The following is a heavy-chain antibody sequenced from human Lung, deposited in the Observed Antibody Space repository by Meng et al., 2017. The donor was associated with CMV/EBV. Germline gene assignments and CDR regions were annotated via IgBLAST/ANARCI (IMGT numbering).Heavy chain of an antibody. V-gene: IGHV4-4*02. CDR1: GGSRSSRNW. Sequence: QEELRWSGPRLVKSVGSLALTGAAAGGSRSSRNWWSWFRQPPGKGLEWIGEIYHSGSTNYNPSLKSRVTISVDESKNQFSLRLSSVTAADTAVYYCARVGAYCGGDCYHPRWGQGTLVTVSS. J-gene: IGHJ4*02. CDR3: ARVGAYCGGDCYHPR. D-gene: IGHD2-21*02. CDR2: IYHSGST.